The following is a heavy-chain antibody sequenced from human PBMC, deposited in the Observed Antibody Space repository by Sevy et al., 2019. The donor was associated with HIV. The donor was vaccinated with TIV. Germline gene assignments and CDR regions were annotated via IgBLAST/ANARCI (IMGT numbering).Heavy chain of an antibody. D-gene: IGHD5-18*01. CDR1: GYTFTGYY. V-gene: IGHV1-2*02. CDR2: INPNSGGT. J-gene: IGHJ6*03. CDR3: ARMDTAMVTGMDV. Sequence: ASVKVSCKASGYTFTGYYMYWVRQAPGQGLEWMGWINPNSGGTNYAQKFQGRVTMTRDTSISTAYMELSRLRSDDTAVYYCARMDTAMVTGMDVWGKGTTVTVSS.